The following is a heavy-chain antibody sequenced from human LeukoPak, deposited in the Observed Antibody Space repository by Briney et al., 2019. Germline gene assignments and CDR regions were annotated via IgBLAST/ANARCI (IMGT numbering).Heavy chain of an antibody. CDR1: GGSFSSYY. J-gene: IGHJ5*02. CDR2: IYTSGST. V-gene: IGHV4-4*07. D-gene: IGHD3-3*01. CDR3: ARDQKGGTIFGVDTFDP. Sequence: SETLSLTCAVYGGSFSSYYWSWIRQPAGKGLEWIGRIYTSGSTNYNPSLKSRVTMSVDTSKNQFSLKLSSVTAADTAVYYCARDQKGGTIFGVDTFDPWGQGTLVTVSS.